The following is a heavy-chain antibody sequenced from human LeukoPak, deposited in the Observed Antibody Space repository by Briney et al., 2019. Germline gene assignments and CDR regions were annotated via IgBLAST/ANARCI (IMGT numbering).Heavy chain of an antibody. D-gene: IGHD2-15*01. J-gene: IGHJ2*01. Sequence: SQTLSLTCGISGDSVSSSSAIWNWFRQSPSRGLEWLGRTYYKSKWYNDYAVSVKSRITISPDTSRNQFSLQLSSVTPDDTAVYYCARDPSGGFRWYFDLWGRGTLVTVSS. CDR2: TYYKSKWYN. CDR1: GDSVSSSSAI. V-gene: IGHV6-1*01. CDR3: ARDPSGGFRWYFDL.